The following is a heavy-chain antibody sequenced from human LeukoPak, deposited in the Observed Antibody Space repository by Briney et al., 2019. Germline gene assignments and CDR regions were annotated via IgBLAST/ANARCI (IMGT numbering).Heavy chain of an antibody. V-gene: IGHV3-23*01. J-gene: IGHJ4*02. CDR2: ISGSADNT. Sequence: GGSLRLSCAASGFTFSTYAMSWVRQAPGKGLEWVSVISGSADNTYYADSVRGRFTISRDNSKNTLYLQMNSLRAEDTAVYYCAKGGSRGYSYGYSDYWGQGTLVTVSS. CDR3: AKGGSRGYSYGYSDY. D-gene: IGHD5-18*01. CDR1: GFTFSTYA.